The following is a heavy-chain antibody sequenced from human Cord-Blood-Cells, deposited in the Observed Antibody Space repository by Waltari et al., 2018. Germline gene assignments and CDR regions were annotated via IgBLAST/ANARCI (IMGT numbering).Heavy chain of an antibody. CDR3: ARISVDIVATNDY. J-gene: IGHJ4*02. D-gene: IGHD5-12*01. V-gene: IGHV4-34*01. CDR2: INHRGST. Sequence: QVQLQQWGAGLLKPSETLSLTCAVYGGSFSGYYWSWTRQPPGKGLEWIGEINHRGSTNYNPSLKSRVTISVDTSKNQFSLKLSSVTAADTAVYYCARISVDIVATNDYWGQGTLVTVSS. CDR1: GGSFSGYY.